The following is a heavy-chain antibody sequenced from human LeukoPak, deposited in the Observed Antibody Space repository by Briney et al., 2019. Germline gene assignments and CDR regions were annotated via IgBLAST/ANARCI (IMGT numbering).Heavy chain of an antibody. J-gene: IGHJ3*02. CDR1: GFTFSSYS. CDR3: ARGSQGAFDI. CDR2: ISSSSSYI. D-gene: IGHD3-10*01. V-gene: IGHV3-21*01. Sequence: PGGSLRLSCAASGFTFSSYSLNWVRQAPGKGLEWVSSISSSSSYIYYADSVKGRFTISRDNAKNSLYLQMNSLRAEDTAVYYCARGSQGAFDIWGQGTMVTVSS.